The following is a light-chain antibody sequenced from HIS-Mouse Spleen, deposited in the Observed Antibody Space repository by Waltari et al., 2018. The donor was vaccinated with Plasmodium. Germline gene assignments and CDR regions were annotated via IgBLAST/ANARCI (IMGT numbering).Light chain of an antibody. V-gene: IGLV2-8*01. J-gene: IGLJ1*01. CDR2: EVS. CDR3: SSYAGSSV. CDR1: SSPVGCYHY. Sequence: QSALTQPPSASGSPGQSVTISCTGTSSPVGCYHYVSWYQQHPGKAPKLMIYEVSKRPSGVPDRFSGSKSGNTASLTVSGLQAEDEADYYCSSYAGSSVFGTGTKVTVL.